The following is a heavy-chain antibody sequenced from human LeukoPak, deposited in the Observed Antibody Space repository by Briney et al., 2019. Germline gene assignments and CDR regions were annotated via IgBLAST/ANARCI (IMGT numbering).Heavy chain of an antibody. J-gene: IGHJ6*03. CDR3: ASLIAAHYYYYMDV. V-gene: IGHV4-34*01. CDR2: INHSGST. D-gene: IGHD6-13*01. CDR1: GGSFSGYY. Sequence: SETLSLTCAVYGGSFSGYYWSWIRQPTGKGLEWIGEINHSGSTNYNPSLKSRVTISVDTSKNQFSLKLSSVTAADTAVYYCASLIAAHYYYYMDVWGKGTTVTVSS.